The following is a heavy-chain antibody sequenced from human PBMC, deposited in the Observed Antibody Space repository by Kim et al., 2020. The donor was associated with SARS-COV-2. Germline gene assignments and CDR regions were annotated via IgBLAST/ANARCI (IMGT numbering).Heavy chain of an antibody. CDR1: GFTFSSYS. D-gene: IGHD3-10*01. V-gene: IGHV3-21*01. CDR2: ISSSSSYI. CDR3: SRGVFEIEWKVRGGPPDY. Sequence: GGSLRLSCAASGFTFSSYSMNWVRQAPGKGLEWVSSISSSSSYIYYAASVKGRFTISRDNAKNSLYLQMNSLRAEDTAVYYCSRGVFEIEWKVRGGPPDYWGQGTLVTVSS. J-gene: IGHJ4*02.